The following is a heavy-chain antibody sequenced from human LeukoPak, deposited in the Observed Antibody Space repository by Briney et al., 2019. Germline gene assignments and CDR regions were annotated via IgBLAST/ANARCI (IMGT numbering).Heavy chain of an antibody. Sequence: ASVKVSCKASGYTFTGYYMHWVRQAPGQGLEWMGWINPNSGGTNYAQKFQGRVTMTRDTSISTAYMELSRLRSDDTAVYYCARLLIAAAGRRVGYWGQGTLVTVSS. CDR1: GYTFTGYY. J-gene: IGHJ4*02. CDR3: ARLLIAAAGRRVGY. V-gene: IGHV1-2*02. CDR2: INPNSGGT. D-gene: IGHD6-13*01.